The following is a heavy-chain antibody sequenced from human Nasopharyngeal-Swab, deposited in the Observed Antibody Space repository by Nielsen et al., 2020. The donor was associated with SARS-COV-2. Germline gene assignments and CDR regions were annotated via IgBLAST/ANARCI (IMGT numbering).Heavy chain of an antibody. CDR2: ISGSGGST. V-gene: IGHV3-23*01. Sequence: GESLKISCAASRFTFSSYAMSWVRQAPGKGLEWVSAISGSGGSTYYADSVKGRFTISRDNSKSTLYLQMNSLRAEDTAVYYCAKRPYCGSNSCYYYFDYWGQGTLVTVSS. J-gene: IGHJ4*02. D-gene: IGHD2-2*01. CDR1: RFTFSSYA. CDR3: AKRPYCGSNSCYYYFDY.